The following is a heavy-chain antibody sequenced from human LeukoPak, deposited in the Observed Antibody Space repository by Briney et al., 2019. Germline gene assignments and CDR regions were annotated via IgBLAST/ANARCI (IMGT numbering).Heavy chain of an antibody. D-gene: IGHD3-3*01. CDR2: ISAYNGNT. CDR1: GGTFSSYA. V-gene: IGHV1-18*01. CDR3: ARKGDFWSADDY. J-gene: IGHJ4*02. Sequence: GSSVKVSCKASGGTFSSYAISWVRQAPGQGLEWMGWISAYNGNTNYAQKLQGRVTMTTDTSTSTAYMELRSLRSDDTAVYYCARKGDFWSADDYWGQGTLVTVSS.